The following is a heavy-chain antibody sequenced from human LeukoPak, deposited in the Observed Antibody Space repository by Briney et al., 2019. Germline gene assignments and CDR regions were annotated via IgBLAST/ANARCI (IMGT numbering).Heavy chain of an antibody. V-gene: IGHV3-48*01. D-gene: IGHD3-10*01. CDR2: ISSSSSTI. Sequence: PGGSLRLSCAASGFTFSSYSMNWARQAPGKGLEWVSYISSSSSTIYYADSVKGRFTISRDNAKNSLYLQMNSLRAEDTAVYYCARDVYYGSGSPRLDYWGQGTLVTVSS. CDR1: GFTFSSYS. CDR3: ARDVYYGSGSPRLDY. J-gene: IGHJ4*02.